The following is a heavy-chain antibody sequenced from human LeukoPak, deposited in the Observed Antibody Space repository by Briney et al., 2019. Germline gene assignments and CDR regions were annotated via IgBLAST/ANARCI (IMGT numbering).Heavy chain of an antibody. J-gene: IGHJ4*02. D-gene: IGHD5-12*01. CDR1: GGSFSGYY. CDR3: ARGGIVATIYFDY. V-gene: IGHV4-34*01. CDR2: INHSGST. Sequence: PSETLSLICAVYGGSFSGYYWSWIRQPTGKGLEWIGEINHSGSTNYNPSLKSRVTISVDTSKNQFSLKLSSVTAADTAVYYCARGGIVATIYFDYWGQGTLVTVSS.